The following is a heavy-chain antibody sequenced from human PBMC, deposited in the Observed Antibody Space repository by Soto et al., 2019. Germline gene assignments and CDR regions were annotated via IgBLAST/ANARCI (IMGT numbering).Heavy chain of an antibody. CDR1: WGSSISGGDY. Sequence: PSETLCLSCSVAWGSSISGGDYWSWIRQHPGKGLEWIGYIYYSGSTYYNPSLKSRVTISVDTSKNQFSLKLSSVTAADTAVYYCARGILAAAGTDWFDPWGQGTLVTVSS. J-gene: IGHJ5*02. V-gene: IGHV4-31*03. CDR2: IYYSGST. CDR3: ARGILAAAGTDWFDP. D-gene: IGHD6-13*01.